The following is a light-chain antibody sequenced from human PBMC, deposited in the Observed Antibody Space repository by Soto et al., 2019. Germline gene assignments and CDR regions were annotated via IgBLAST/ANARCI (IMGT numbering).Light chain of an antibody. Sequence: EIVLTQSPCTLSLSPGERATLSCRASQSVSSNLAWYQQKPGQAPRLLIYGASNRATGIPARFSGSGSGTDFTLTISSLEPEDFAVYYCQQRSNWPPIPFGQGTRLEIK. V-gene: IGKV3-11*01. J-gene: IGKJ5*01. CDR3: QQRSNWPPIP. CDR2: GAS. CDR1: QSVSSN.